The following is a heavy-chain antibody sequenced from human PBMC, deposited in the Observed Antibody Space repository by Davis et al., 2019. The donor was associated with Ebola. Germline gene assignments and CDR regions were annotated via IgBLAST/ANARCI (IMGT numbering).Heavy chain of an antibody. J-gene: IGHJ4*02. Sequence: GESLKISCKGSGYSFTTYWIAWVRQTPAKGLEWMGIIYPGDSDTRYSPAFEVQVTISVDRSTNTAYLQWSSLKASDIAMYYCARQESLYGSSDYWGQGTLVTVSS. CDR3: ARQESLYGSSDY. CDR2: IYPGDSDT. V-gene: IGHV5-51*01. CDR1: GYSFTTYW. D-gene: IGHD2/OR15-2a*01.